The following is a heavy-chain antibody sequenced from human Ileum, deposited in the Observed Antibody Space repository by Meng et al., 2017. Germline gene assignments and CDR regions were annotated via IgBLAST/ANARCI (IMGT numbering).Heavy chain of an antibody. J-gene: IGHJ4*02. V-gene: IGHV1-3*05. CDR2: IHAGNGNR. D-gene: IGHD2-15*01. CDR3: ARDPSGGKFHYFDS. CDR1: GATFTSFV. Sequence: QVQLVQSGPNEKRPGASVKVSCKASGATFTSFVIHWVRQAPGQRLEWMGWIHAGNGNRKYSQKFQGRVTFTTDTSATTAYLDLSSLRSEDTAVYYCARDPSGGKFHYFDSWGQGTLVTVSS.